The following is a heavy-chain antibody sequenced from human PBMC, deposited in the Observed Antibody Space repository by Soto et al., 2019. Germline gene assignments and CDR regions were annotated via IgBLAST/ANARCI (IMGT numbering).Heavy chain of an antibody. J-gene: IGHJ3*02. CDR1: GYTFTNYY. Sequence: QVHLVQSGAGAEVKKPGASVKVSCKASGYTFTNYYIHWVRQAPGQGLEWMGMINPRGGRTTDPQKFQGRVTMTTDASTSTVYMKLRSMRSEDTAVYYCASDLADYSDDSNNPYNAFDIWGQGTMVTVSS. CDR3: ASDLADYSDDSNNPYNAFDI. D-gene: IGHD3-22*01. V-gene: IGHV1-46*03. CDR2: INPRGGRT.